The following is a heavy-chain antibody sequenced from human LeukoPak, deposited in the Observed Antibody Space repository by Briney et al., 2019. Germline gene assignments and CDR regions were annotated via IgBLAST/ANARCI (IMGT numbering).Heavy chain of an antibody. CDR3: AKCPTLADDILTGYYNLGFDY. CDR1: GFTFDDYA. V-gene: IGHV3-9*01. Sequence: GWSLRLSCAASGFTFDDYAMHWVRQAPGKGLEWVSGISWNSGRIGYADSVKGRFTISRDNAKNSLYLQMNSLRAEDTALYYCAKCPTLADDILTGYYNLGFDYWGQGTLVTVSS. CDR2: ISWNSGRI. D-gene: IGHD3-9*01. J-gene: IGHJ4*02.